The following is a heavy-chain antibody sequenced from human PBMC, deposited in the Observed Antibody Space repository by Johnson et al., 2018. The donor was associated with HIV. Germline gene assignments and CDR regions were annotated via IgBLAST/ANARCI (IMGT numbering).Heavy chain of an antibody. CDR3: ARSQPEEYSSSSDAFDI. CDR2: ISYDGSNK. J-gene: IGHJ3*02. D-gene: IGHD6-6*01. V-gene: IGHV3-30*04. CDR1: GFTFSRYA. Sequence: QVQLVESGGGVVQPGRSLRLSCAASGFTFSRYAMHWVRQAPGKGLEWVAVISYDGSNKYYADSVKGRFTISRDNSNNTLYLQMNSLRAEDTAVYYCARSQPEEYSSSSDAFDIWGQGTRVTVSS.